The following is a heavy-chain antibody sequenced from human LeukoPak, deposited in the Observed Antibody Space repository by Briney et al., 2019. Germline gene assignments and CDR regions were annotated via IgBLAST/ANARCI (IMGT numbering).Heavy chain of an antibody. V-gene: IGHV4-38-2*02. CDR3: ARDWNDELDY. D-gene: IGHD1-1*01. Sequence: SETLSLTCTVSGYSISSGYYWGWIRQPPGKGLEWIGSIYHSGSTYYNPSLKSRVTMSVDTSKNQFSLKLSSVTAADTAVYYCARDWNDELDYWGQGTLVTVSS. CDR2: IYHSGST. CDR1: GYSISSGYY. J-gene: IGHJ4*02.